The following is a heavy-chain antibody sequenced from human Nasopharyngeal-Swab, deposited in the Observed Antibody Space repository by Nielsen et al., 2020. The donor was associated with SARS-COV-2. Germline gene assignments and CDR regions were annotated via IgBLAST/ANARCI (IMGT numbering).Heavy chain of an antibody. CDR2: IYYSGST. CDR1: GGSISSSSYY. CDR3: ARESSFSFDY. Sequence: SKTLSLTCTVSGGSISSSSYYWGWIRQPPGKGLEWIGSIYYSGSTYYNPSLKSRVTISVDTSKNQFSLKLSSVTAADTAVYYCARESSFSFDYWGQGTLVTVSS. J-gene: IGHJ4*02. D-gene: IGHD6-13*01. V-gene: IGHV4-39*02.